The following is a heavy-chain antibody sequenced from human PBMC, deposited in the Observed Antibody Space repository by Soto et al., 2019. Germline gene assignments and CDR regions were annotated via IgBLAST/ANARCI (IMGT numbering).Heavy chain of an antibody. V-gene: IGHV4-59*01. CDR2: IYYSGST. CDR1: GGSISSYY. D-gene: IGHD3-9*01. CDR3: AREHRDYDILTGYYFMIDN. Sequence: SETLSLTCTVSGGSISSYYWSWIRQPPGKVLEWIGYIYYSGSTNYNPSLKSRVTISVDTSKNQFSLKLSSVTAADTAVYYCAREHRDYDILTGYYFMIDNWGQGTLVTVSS. J-gene: IGHJ4*02.